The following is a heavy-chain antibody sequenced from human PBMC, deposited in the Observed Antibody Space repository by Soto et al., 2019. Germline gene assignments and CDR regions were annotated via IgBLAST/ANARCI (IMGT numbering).Heavy chain of an antibody. D-gene: IGHD6-13*01. V-gene: IGHV4-30-2*01. Sequence: SETLSLTCAVSGGSIGSGGYSWSWIRQPPGKGLEWIGYIYHSGSTYYNPSLKSRVTISVDRSKNQFSLKLSSVTAADMAMYYCARPKYKGAADGNGWFDPWSQGTLVTVSS. CDR1: GGSIGSGGYS. J-gene: IGHJ5*02. CDR3: ARPKYKGAADGNGWFDP. CDR2: IYHSGST.